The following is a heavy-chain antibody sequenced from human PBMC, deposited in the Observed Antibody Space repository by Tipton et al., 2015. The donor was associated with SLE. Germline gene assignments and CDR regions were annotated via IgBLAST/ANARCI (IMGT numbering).Heavy chain of an antibody. CDR3: ARGWGPTNYFDY. D-gene: IGHD3-16*01. CDR2: ITRRGKT. CDR1: DGSLSNYY. J-gene: IGHJ4*02. V-gene: IGHV4-34*09. Sequence: TLSLTCAVHDGSLSNYYWSWFRRPPGRGLEWIGEITRRGKTNYNPFLKSRVTMSVDTSKTQFSLLLTSVTAADTAVYFCARGWGPTNYFDYRGQGTLVAVSS.